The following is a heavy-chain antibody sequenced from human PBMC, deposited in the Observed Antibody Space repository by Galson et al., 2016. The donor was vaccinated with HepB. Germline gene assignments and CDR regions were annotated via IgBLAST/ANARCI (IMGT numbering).Heavy chain of an antibody. Sequence: SLRLSCAASEFTFSDYYMGWIRQAPGKGLEWLSYISSSGSIIYYADSVKGRFTISRDNAKNSLYLQMNSLRAEDTAVYYCARQPDFWSGYYTQYRGYFDYWGQGTLVTVSS. J-gene: IGHJ4*02. CDR2: ISSSGSII. V-gene: IGHV3-11*01. D-gene: IGHD3-3*01. CDR1: EFTFSDYY. CDR3: ARQPDFWSGYYTQYRGYFDY.